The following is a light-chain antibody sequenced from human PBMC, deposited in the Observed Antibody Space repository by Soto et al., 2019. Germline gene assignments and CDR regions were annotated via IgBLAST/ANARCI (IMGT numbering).Light chain of an antibody. V-gene: IGLV2-14*01. J-gene: IGLJ1*01. CDR3: SSYTSTSTLIV. CDR2: GVT. Sequence: QSVLTQPASVSGSPGQSITISCTGTSSDVGAYNYVSWYQQLPGTAPKLMIYGVTNRPSGVSNRFSGSKSGNTASLTISGLQAEDEADYYCSSYTSTSTLIVFGTGTKVTVL. CDR1: SSDVGAYNY.